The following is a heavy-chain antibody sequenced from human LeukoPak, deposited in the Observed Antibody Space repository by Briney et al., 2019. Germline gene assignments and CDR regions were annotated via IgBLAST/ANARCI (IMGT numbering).Heavy chain of an antibody. D-gene: IGHD7-27*01. CDR3: ARDSMITGDGGDAFDI. V-gene: IGHV3-30*02. J-gene: IGHJ3*02. CDR2: IRYDGSNK. CDR1: GFTFSSYG. Sequence: GGSLRLSCAASGFTFSSYGMHWVRQAPGKGLEWVAFIRYDGSNKYYADSVKGRFTISRDNSKNTLYLQMNSLRAEDTAVYYCARDSMITGDGGDAFDIWGQGTMVTVSS.